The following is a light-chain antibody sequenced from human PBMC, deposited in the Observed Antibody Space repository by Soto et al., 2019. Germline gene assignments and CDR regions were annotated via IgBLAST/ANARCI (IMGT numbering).Light chain of an antibody. CDR3: FLSYNDAGV. CDR1: TGAVTSGHY. CDR2: DTN. V-gene: IGLV7-46*01. J-gene: IGLJ2*01. Sequence: QAVVTQEPSLTVSPGGTVTLTCGSSTGAVTSGHYPYWFQQKPGQAPRTLIYDTNNKHSWTPARFSGSLLGGKAALTLSGAQPEDEADYYCFLSYNDAGVFGGGTKLTVL.